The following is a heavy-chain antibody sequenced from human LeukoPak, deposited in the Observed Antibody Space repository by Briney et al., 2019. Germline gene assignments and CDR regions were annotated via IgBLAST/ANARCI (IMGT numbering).Heavy chain of an antibody. CDR2: ISGSGGST. V-gene: IGHV3-23*01. CDR1: GFTFSSYA. CDR3: AKGAGYYYGSGSYYHDAFDI. D-gene: IGHD3-10*01. J-gene: IGHJ3*02. Sequence: GGSLRLSCAASGFTFSSYAMSWVRQAPGKGLEWVSAISGSGGSTYYADSVKGRFTISRDNSKNTLYLQMNSLRAEDTAVYYCAKGAGYYYGSGSYYHDAFDIWGQGTMVTVSS.